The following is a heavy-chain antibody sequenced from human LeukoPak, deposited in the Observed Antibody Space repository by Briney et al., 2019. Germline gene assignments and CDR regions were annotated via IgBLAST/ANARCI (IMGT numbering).Heavy chain of an antibody. J-gene: IGHJ5*02. D-gene: IGHD3-16*01. CDR1: EGSITFGSYY. CDR3: ARERGMRELRTWFDP. V-gene: IGHV4-61*02. Sequence: SETLSLTCNVSEGSITFGSYYWNWIRQPAGKTLERIGRVYVTGITNYNPSLKSRVTISLDKARNQVSLMLTSVTAADTAVYYCARERGMRELRTWFDPWGQGSLVTVST. CDR2: VYVTGIT.